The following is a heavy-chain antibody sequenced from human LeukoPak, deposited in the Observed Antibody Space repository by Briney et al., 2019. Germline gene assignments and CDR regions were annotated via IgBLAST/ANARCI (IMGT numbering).Heavy chain of an antibody. V-gene: IGHV1-69*13. J-gene: IGHJ5*02. CDR2: IIPIFGTA. D-gene: IGHD5-12*01. CDR1: GYTFTSYG. CDR3: ARVGDDIVAGGSWFDP. Sequence: SVKVSCKASGYTFTSYGISWVRQAPGQGLEWMGGIIPIFGTANYAQKFQGRVTITADESTSTAYMELSSLRFEDTAVYYCARVGDDIVAGGSWFDPWGQGTLVTVSS.